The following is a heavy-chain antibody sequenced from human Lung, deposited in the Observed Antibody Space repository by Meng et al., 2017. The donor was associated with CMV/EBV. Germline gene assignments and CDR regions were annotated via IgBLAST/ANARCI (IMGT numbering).Heavy chain of an antibody. CDR2: IYHSGST. D-gene: IGHD6-19*01. CDR3: ARVGQWLPIDY. V-gene: IGHV4-4*02. Sequence: PLEASGPGLVKPSGTLSLPCAVSGGSISSSNWWSWVRQPPGKGLEWIGEIYHSGSTNYNPSLKSRATISVDKSKNQFSLNLSSVTAADTAVYYCARVGQWLPIDYWGQGTLVTVSS. CDR1: GGSISSSNW. J-gene: IGHJ4*02.